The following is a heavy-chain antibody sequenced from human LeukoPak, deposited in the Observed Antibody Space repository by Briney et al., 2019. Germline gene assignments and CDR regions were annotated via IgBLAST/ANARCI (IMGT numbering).Heavy chain of an antibody. CDR1: GGSFSGYY. Sequence: PSETLSLTCAVYGGSFSGYYWSWIRQPPGKGLEWIGEINHSGSTNYNPSLKSRVTISVDTSKNQFSLKLSSVTAADTAAYYCARRVLDGYKIYFDYWGQGTLVTVSS. CDR3: ARRVLDGYKIYFDY. D-gene: IGHD5-24*01. J-gene: IGHJ4*02. CDR2: INHSGST. V-gene: IGHV4-34*01.